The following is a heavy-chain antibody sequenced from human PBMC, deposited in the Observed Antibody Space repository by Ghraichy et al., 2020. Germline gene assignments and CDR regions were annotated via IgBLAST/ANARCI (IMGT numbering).Heavy chain of an antibody. CDR2: FDPGDGET. V-gene: IGHV1-24*01. D-gene: IGHD3-22*01. CDR1: GYTLTALS. J-gene: IGHJ4*02. CDR3: ATWYYYDSSGYYWFSY. Sequence: ASVKVSCKVSGYTLTALSMHWVRQAPGKGLEWMGGFDPGDGETIYVQKFQGRVTMTEDTSTDTAYMELSSLRSEDTAVYYCATWYYYDSSGYYWFSYWGQGTLVTVSS.